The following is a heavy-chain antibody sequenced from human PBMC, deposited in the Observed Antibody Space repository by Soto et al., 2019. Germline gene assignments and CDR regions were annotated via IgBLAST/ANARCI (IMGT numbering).Heavy chain of an antibody. CDR2: IWYDGSNK. CDR1: GFTFSSYG. J-gene: IGHJ4*02. D-gene: IGHD3-10*01. V-gene: IGHV3-33*01. CDR3: ARDRDRLLWFGELPGY. Sequence: PGESLKISCAASGFTFSSYGMHWVRQAPCKGLEWVAVIWYDGSNKYYADSVKGRFTISRDNSKNTLYLQMNSLRAEDTAVYYCARDRDRLLWFGELPGYWGQGTLVTVSS.